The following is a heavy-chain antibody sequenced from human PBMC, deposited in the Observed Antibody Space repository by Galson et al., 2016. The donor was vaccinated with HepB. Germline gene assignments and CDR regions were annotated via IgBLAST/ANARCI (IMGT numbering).Heavy chain of an antibody. V-gene: IGHV5-51*01. CDR2: IYPGDSDT. CDR1: GYSFTSYW. D-gene: IGHD1-26*01. J-gene: IGHJ4*02. CDR3: ARRRDTASSARYFDY. Sequence: QSGAEAKKPGESLEISCTGSGYSFTSYWIAWVRQMPGKGLEWMGIIYPGDSDTRYSPSFQGQVTISVDKSISTAYLQWSSLKASDTAMYFCARRRDTASSARYFDYWAQGTLVTVSS.